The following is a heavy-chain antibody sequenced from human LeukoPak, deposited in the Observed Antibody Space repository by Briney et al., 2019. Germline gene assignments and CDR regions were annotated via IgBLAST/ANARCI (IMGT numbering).Heavy chain of an antibody. CDR2: IHYSGST. V-gene: IGHV4-31*03. D-gene: IGHD6-13*01. CDR3: ARDRGEGSWYWFDP. Sequence: SQTLSLTCTVSGGSISSGGYYWSWIRQHSGKGLEWIGYIHYSGSTHYNPSLKSRVTISVDTSKNQFSLELRSVTAADTAVYYCARDRGEGSWYWFDPWGQGTRVIVSS. J-gene: IGHJ5*02. CDR1: GGSISSGGYY.